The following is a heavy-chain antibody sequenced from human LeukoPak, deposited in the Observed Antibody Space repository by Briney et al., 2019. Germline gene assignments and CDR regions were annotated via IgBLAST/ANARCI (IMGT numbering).Heavy chain of an antibody. D-gene: IGHD6-6*01. J-gene: IGHJ3*02. CDR2: IYHSGST. V-gene: IGHV4-30-2*01. CDR3: ARAFTSSSAFDI. Sequence: SETLSLTCTVSGGSISSGGYYWSWIRQPPGKGLEWIGYIYHSGSTYYNPSLKSRVTISVDRSKNQFSLKLSSVTAADTAVYYCARAFTSSSAFDIWGQGTMVTVSS. CDR1: GGSISSGGYY.